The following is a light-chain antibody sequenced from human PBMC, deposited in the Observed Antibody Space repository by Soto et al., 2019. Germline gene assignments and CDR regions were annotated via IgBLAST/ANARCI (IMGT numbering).Light chain of an antibody. CDR3: QQYNTYWT. CDR2: KAS. Sequence: DLQMTQSPSTLSASVVDRVTITCRASQSISNWLAWYQQKPGKAPKLLIYKASNLESGVPSRFNGSGSGTDFTLTISSLQPDDFASYYCQQYNTYWTFGQGTKVDIK. CDR1: QSISNW. V-gene: IGKV1-5*03. J-gene: IGKJ1*01.